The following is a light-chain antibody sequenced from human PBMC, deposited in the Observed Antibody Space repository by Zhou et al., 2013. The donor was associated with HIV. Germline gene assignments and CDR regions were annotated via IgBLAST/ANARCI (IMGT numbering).Light chain of an antibody. V-gene: IGKV1-12*01. CDR3: QQLNDYPRT. J-gene: IGKJ4*01. CDR2: SAS. Sequence: DIQMTQSPSTLSASVGDTLTLTCRASESVRRWVAWYQQKPGKAPQLLIYSASTLQSGVPSRFSGSGSETDFTLTISSLQPEDFATYYCQQLNDYPRTFGGGTQVEI. CDR1: ESVRRW.